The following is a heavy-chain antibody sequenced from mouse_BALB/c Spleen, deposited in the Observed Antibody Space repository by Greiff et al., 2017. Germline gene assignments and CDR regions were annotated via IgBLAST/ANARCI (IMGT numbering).Heavy chain of an antibody. D-gene: IGHD2-14*01. CDR1: GFTFSSYT. V-gene: IGHV5-12-2*01. J-gene: IGHJ1*01. Sequence: EVNVVESGGGLVQPGGSLKLSCAASGFTFSSYTMPWVRQTPEKRLEWVAYISNGGGSTYYPDTVKGRFTISRDNAKNTLYLQMSSLKSEDTAMYYCARRDYRYDWYFDVWGAGTTVTVSS. CDR2: ISNGGGST. CDR3: ARRDYRYDWYFDV.